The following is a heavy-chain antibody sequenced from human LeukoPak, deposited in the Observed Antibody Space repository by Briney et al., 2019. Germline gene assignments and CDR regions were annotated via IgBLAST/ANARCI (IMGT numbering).Heavy chain of an antibody. V-gene: IGHV4-61*02. D-gene: IGHD4-23*01. J-gene: IGHJ3*02. CDR3: ARDYGGNSGLDVFDI. Sequence: SQTLTLTCTVSGGSISSDNYYWSWIRQPAGKGLEWIGRIYTSGSTNYNPSLKSRVTISEDTSKNQVSLKLSSVTAGDTAVYYCARDYGGNSGLDVFDIWGQGTMVTVSS. CDR2: IYTSGST. CDR1: GGSISSDNYY.